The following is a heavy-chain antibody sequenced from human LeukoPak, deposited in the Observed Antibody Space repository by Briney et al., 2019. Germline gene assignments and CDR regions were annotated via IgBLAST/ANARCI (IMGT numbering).Heavy chain of an antibody. CDR2: MPGNGRRT. D-gene: IGHD3-10*01. CDR1: GFTFSVYA. CDR3: VKPGGSLYYGSDDY. V-gene: IGHV3-23*01. Sequence: GGSLTLSCAASGFTFSVYAMSWVRQAPGRALEWVSGMPGNGRRTYYADPVEGRFIISRDNSKNTLYLQMNSLRVEDTAVYYCVKPGGSLYYGSDDYWGQGILVTVSS. J-gene: IGHJ4*02.